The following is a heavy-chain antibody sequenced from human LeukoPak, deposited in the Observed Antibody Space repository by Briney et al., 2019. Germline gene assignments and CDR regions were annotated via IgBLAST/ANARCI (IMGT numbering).Heavy chain of an antibody. V-gene: IGHV1-2*02. J-gene: IGHJ4*02. D-gene: IGHD1-26*01. CDR1: GGTFSSYA. CDR3: ARVAGAYSGSHDY. Sequence: GASVKVSCKASGGTFSSYAISWVRQAPGQGLEWMGWINPNSGGTNYAQKFQGRVTMTRDTSISTAYMELSRLRSDDTAVYYCARVAGAYSGSHDYWGQETLVTVSS. CDR2: INPNSGGT.